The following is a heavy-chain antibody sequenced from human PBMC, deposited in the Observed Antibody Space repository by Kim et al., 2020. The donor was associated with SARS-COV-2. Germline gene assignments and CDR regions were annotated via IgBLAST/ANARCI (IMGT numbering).Heavy chain of an antibody. CDR1: GYSFTSYW. CDR3: AALVPYYYGSGSSGALFDY. Sequence: GESLKISCKGSGYSFTSYWISWVRQMAGKGLEWMGRIDPSDSYTNYSPSFQGHVTISADKSISTAYLQWSSLKASDTAMYYCAALVPYYYGSGSSGALFDYWGQGTLVTVSS. V-gene: IGHV5-10-1*01. D-gene: IGHD3-10*01. CDR2: IDPSDSYT. J-gene: IGHJ4*02.